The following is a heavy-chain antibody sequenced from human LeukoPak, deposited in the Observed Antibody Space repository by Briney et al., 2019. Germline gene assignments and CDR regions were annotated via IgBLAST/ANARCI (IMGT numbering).Heavy chain of an antibody. CDR2: IYSGGGT. CDR1: GFTVSPNY. J-gene: IGHJ4*02. V-gene: IGHV3-66*01. D-gene: IGHD4-17*01. Sequence: GGSLRLFCAASGFTVSPNYMSWVRQAPGKGLEWVSLIYSGGGTYYADSVKGRFTISRDNSRNTLSLQMNSLRVDDTAVYYCARGFRSVTTWGYFDYWGQGALVTVSS. CDR3: ARGFRSVTTWGYFDY.